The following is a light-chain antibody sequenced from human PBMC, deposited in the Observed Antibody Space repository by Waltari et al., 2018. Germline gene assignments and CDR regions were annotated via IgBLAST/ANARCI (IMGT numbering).Light chain of an antibody. J-gene: IGLJ1*01. Sequence: QSALTQPASVSGSPGQSITISCTGTSSAIGAYNFVSCSQKHPGKAPKVMIYDVNNRPSGVSSRFSGSKSGNTASLTISGLQAEDEADYYCSSYTTGSTRYVFGSGTKVTVL. V-gene: IGLV2-14*03. CDR2: DVN. CDR3: SSYTTGSTRYV. CDR1: SSAIGAYNF.